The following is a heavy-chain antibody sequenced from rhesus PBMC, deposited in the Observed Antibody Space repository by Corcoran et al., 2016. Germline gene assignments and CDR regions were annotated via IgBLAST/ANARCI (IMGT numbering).Heavy chain of an antibody. J-gene: IGHJ1*01. V-gene: IGHV4-169*02. D-gene: IGHD4-29*01. CDR1: GGSISSSY. Sequence: SVTCAVSGGSISSSYWSWIRQAPGKGLEWIGYIYGSGSSTNYNPSLKSRVTLSVDTSKNQLSLKLSSVTAADTAVYYCASDTVFQFWGQGALVTVSS. CDR3: ASDTVFQF. CDR2: IYGSGSST.